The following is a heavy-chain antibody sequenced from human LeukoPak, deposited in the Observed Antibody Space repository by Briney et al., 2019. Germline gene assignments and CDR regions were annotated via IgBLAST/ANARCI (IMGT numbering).Heavy chain of an antibody. CDR1: GYSISSGYY. CDR2: IYHSGST. V-gene: IGHV4-38-2*02. D-gene: IGHD3-10*01. J-gene: IGHJ4*02. Sequence: SETLSLTCTVSGYSISSGYYWGWIRQPPGKGLEWIGSIYHSGSTYYNPSLKSRVTISVDTSKNQFSLKLSSVTAADTAVYYCARDGSGSYYPEKWGQGTLVTVSS. CDR3: ARDGSGSYYPEK.